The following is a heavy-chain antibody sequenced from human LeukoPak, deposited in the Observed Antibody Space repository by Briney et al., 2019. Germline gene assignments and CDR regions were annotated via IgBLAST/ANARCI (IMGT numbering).Heavy chain of an antibody. Sequence: GGSLRLSCVASGFTFSSRDWMTWVRQAPGKGLEWVANIKQDGSEKNYVDSVKGRFTISRDNAKNSVDLQMNSLRVEDTAVYYCARDRGAARPISYWGQGTLVTVSS. J-gene: IGHJ4*02. CDR1: GFTFSSRDW. V-gene: IGHV3-7*01. D-gene: IGHD6-6*01. CDR2: IKQDGSEK. CDR3: ARDRGAARPISY.